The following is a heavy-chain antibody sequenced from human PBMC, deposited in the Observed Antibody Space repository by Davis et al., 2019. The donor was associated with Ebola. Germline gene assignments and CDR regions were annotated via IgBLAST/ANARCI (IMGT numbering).Heavy chain of an antibody. J-gene: IGHJ4*02. V-gene: IGHV3-7*03. D-gene: IGHD3-3*01. CDR1: GFTFSDDF. CDR2: IKQDGSEK. CDR3: ATLFGVPVDY. Sequence: GESLKISCAASGFTFSDDFMAWIRQAPGKGLEWVANIKQDGSEKYYVDSVKGRFIISRDNAKNSLSLQMNSLRAEDTAVYYCATLFGVPVDYWGQGTLVTVSS.